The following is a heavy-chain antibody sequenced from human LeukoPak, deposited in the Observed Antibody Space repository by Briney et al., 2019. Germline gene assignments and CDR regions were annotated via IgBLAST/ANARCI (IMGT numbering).Heavy chain of an antibody. V-gene: IGHV3-72*01. CDR2: TRNKANSYTT. Sequence: GGSLRLSCAASGFTFSDHYMDWVRQAPGKGLEWVGRTRNKANSYTTEYAASVKGRFTISRDDSKNSLYLQMNSLKTEDTAVYYCARLLWFGESYYLDYWGQGTLVTVSS. J-gene: IGHJ4*02. CDR3: ARLLWFGESYYLDY. CDR1: GFTFSDHY. D-gene: IGHD3-10*01.